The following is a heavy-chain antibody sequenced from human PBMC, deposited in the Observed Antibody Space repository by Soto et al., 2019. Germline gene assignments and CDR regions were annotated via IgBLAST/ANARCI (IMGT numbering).Heavy chain of an antibody. CDR2: ISYDGSNI. D-gene: IGHD3-10*01. Sequence: SLRLSCAASGFNFNNYDMHWVRQAPGKGLEWVAVISYDGSNIYYADSVKGRFTISRDDPENTVYLQMNSLRAEDTAVYYCAKDRPYYGSGTYSNGFDYWGQGTLVTVSS. V-gene: IGHV3-30*18. J-gene: IGHJ4*02. CDR1: GFNFNNYD. CDR3: AKDRPYYGSGTYSNGFDY.